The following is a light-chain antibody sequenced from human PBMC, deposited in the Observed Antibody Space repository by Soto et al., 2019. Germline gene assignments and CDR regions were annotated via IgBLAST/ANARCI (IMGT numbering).Light chain of an antibody. V-gene: IGLV2-14*01. CDR3: ISYTLNSIPYV. J-gene: IGLJ1*01. CDR2: EVR. CDR1: SSDVGGYNH. Sequence: QSALTQPASVSGSPGQSITISCTGTSSDVGGYNHVSWYQQHPGKAPKLIIYEVRNRPSGVSNRLSGSKSGNTASLTISGLQADDEADYYCISYTLNSIPYVFGTGTKLTVL.